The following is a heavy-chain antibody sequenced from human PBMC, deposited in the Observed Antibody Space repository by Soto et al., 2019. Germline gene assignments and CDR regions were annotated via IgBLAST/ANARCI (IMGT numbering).Heavy chain of an antibody. J-gene: IGHJ5*02. CDR2: IFHTGST. CDR1: GGSINSKNW. Sequence: PSETLSLTCAVSGGSINSKNWWSWVRQSPGKGLEWIGEIFHTGSTNYNTSLKSRVTISVDKSKNQFSLNLNSVTAADTAVYYCAKKQWVVPNWFDPWGQGTLVTVSS. CDR3: AKKQWVVPNWFDP. V-gene: IGHV4-4*02. D-gene: IGHD6-19*01.